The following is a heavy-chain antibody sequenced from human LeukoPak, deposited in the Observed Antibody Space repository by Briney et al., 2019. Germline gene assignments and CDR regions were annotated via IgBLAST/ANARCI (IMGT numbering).Heavy chain of an antibody. Sequence: SETLSLTCTVSGYSISSGYYWGWIRQPPGKGLEWIGSIYHSGSTYYNPSLKSRVTISVDTSKNQFSLKLSSVTAADTAVYYCARVYCSSTSCYPWWFDPWGQGTLVTVSS. J-gene: IGHJ5*02. CDR1: GYSISSGYY. CDR2: IYHSGST. D-gene: IGHD2-2*01. CDR3: ARVYCSSTSCYPWWFDP. V-gene: IGHV4-38-2*02.